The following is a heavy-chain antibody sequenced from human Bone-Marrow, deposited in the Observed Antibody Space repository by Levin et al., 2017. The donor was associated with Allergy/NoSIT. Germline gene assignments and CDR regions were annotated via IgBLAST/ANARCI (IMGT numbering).Heavy chain of an antibody. CDR2: ISSSSTSI. J-gene: IGHJ6*02. Sequence: SGGSLRLSCAASGFTFSSYSMNWVRQAPGEGLEWVSSISSSSTSIYYADSMKGRFTMSRDNAKNSLYLQMNSLRAEDTAVYYCARDHGGYCSSIGCYDGMDVWGQGTTVTVSS. CDR3: ARDHGGYCSSIGCYDGMDV. V-gene: IGHV3-21*01. D-gene: IGHD2-2*01. CDR1: GFTFSSYS.